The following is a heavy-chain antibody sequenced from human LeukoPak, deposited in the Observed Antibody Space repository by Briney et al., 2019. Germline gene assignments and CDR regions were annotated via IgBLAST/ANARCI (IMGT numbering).Heavy chain of an antibody. Sequence: GESLKISTNAAGYIFDTYWICFGRQTPGKGLEWMGMVYPGDSESRYSSAFKGQVTISADKSRNTAYLQSRSPRASGTALYCCARHLPTPGRLIDAFDMWAQGTRVTVSS. J-gene: IGHJ3*02. CDR2: VYPGDSES. V-gene: IGHV5-51*01. CDR3: ARHLPTPGRLIDAFDM. CDR1: GYIFDTYW.